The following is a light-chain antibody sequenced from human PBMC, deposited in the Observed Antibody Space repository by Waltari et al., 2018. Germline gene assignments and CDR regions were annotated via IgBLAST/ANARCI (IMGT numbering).Light chain of an antibody. J-gene: IGKJ2*01. CDR1: QRLTRNY. Sequence: VLTQSPGTLSLSPGERATLSCRASQRLTRNYLAWYQQKPGQAPRLLIYGASSRDAGIPERFSGSGSGTDFTLTISRLEPEDFGVYYCQQYGSSILYTFGQGTKLEIK. CDR2: GAS. CDR3: QQYGSSILYT. V-gene: IGKV3-20*01.